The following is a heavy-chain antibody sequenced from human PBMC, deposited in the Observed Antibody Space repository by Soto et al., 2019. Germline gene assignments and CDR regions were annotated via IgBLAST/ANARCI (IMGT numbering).Heavy chain of an antibody. Sequence: GSGPTLVNPTQTLTLTCIFSGFSLRTSGVGVGWIRQPPGKALEWLGFIYWNDDRRYSPSLKSRLTITKDTSKNQVVLTMTNMDPVDTATYYCAKSGSSGWYGWFDPWGQGTLVTVSS. D-gene: IGHD6-19*01. CDR1: GFSLRTSGVG. CDR3: AKSGSSGWYGWFDP. J-gene: IGHJ5*02. V-gene: IGHV2-5*01. CDR2: IYWNDDR.